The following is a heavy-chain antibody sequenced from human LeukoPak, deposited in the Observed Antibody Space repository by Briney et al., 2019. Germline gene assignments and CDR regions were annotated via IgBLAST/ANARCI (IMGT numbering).Heavy chain of an antibody. CDR2: IYYSGST. CDR3: ARSEKIYGDYGY. D-gene: IGHD4-17*01. V-gene: IGHV4-39*01. CDR1: GGSISSSSYY. J-gene: IGHJ4*02. Sequence: PSETLSLACTVSGGSISSSSYYWGWIRQPPGQGLEWIGSIYYSGSTYYNPSLKSRVTLSVDTSKNQFSLKLSSVTASDTAVYYCARSEKIYGDYGYWGQGTLVTVSS.